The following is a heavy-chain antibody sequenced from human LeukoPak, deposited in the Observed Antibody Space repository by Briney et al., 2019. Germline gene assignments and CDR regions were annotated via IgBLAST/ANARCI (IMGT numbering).Heavy chain of an antibody. CDR1: GFTFSNAW. CDR3: TTDPGDLKLELPFDI. Sequence: GSLRLSCAASGFTFSNAWMSWVRQAPGKGLEWVGRIKSKTDGGTTDYAAPVKGRFTISRDDSKNTLYLQMNSLKTEDTAVYYCTTDPGDLKLELPFDIWGQGTMVTVSS. V-gene: IGHV3-15*01. D-gene: IGHD1-7*01. CDR2: IKSKTDGGTT. J-gene: IGHJ3*02.